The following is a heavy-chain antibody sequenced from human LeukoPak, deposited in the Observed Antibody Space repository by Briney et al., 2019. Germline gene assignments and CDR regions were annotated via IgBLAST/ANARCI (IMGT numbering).Heavy chain of an antibody. J-gene: IGHJ4*02. V-gene: IGHV3-64*01. D-gene: IGHD3-16*01. Sequence: PGGSLRLSCAASGFTFSSYAMHWVRQAPGKGLEYVSAISSNGGSTYYANSVKGRFTISRDNSKNTLYLQMGSLRAEDMAVYYCARLYDYVWGSFLDYWGQGTLVTVSS. CDR3: ARLYDYVWGSFLDY. CDR2: ISSNGGST. CDR1: GFTFSSYA.